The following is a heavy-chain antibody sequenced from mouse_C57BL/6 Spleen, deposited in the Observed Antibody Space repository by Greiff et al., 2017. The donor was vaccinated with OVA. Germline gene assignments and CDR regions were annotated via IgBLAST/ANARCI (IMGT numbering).Heavy chain of an antibody. V-gene: IGHV1-81*01. CDR1: GYTFTSYG. Sequence: VKLQESGAELARPGASVKLSCKASGYTFTSYGISWVKQRTGQGLEWIGEIYPRSGNTYYNEKFKGKATLTADKSSSTAYMELRSLTSEDSAVYFCAITTVDYYAMDYWGQGTSVTVSS. D-gene: IGHD1-1*01. CDR3: AITTVDYYAMDY. CDR2: IYPRSGNT. J-gene: IGHJ4*01.